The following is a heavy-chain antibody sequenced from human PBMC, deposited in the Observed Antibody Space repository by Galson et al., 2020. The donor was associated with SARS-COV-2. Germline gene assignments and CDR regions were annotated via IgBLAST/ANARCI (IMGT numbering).Heavy chain of an antibody. CDR1: GFTFSSYA. CDR2: IRGSGDNT. V-gene: IGHV3-23*01. D-gene: IGHD1-7*01. Sequence: GGSLRLSCAASGFTFSSYAMTWVRQAPGKGLEWVSAIRGSGDNTYYADSVKGRFTISRDNSKNTLYLQLNSLRAEDTAVYYCAKVYLTGTIRDYLDYWGQGTLVTVSS. J-gene: IGHJ4*02. CDR3: AKVYLTGTIRDYLDY.